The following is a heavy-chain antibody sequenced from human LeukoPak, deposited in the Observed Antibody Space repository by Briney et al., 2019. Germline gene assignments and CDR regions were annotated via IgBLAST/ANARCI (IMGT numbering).Heavy chain of an antibody. CDR2: ISGSGGST. CDR3: AKDPTYYYDSSGYYLGY. V-gene: IGHV3-23*01. D-gene: IGHD3-22*01. CDR1: GFTFSSYA. Sequence: AGGSLRLPCAASGFTFSSYAMSWVRQAPGKGLEWVSAISGSGGSTYYADSVKGRFTISRDNSKNTLYLQMNSLRAEDTAVYYCAKDPTYYYDSSGYYLGYWGQGTLVTVSS. J-gene: IGHJ4*02.